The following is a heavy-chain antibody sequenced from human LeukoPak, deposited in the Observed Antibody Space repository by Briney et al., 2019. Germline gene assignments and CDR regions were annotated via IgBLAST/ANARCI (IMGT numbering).Heavy chain of an antibody. CDR1: GFTFSSYS. V-gene: IGHV4-59*08. Sequence: GSLRLSCAAYGFTFSSYSMNWVRQPPGKGLEWIGSIYYSGYTNYNPSLKSRVTISVDTSKNQFSLKLSSVTAADTAVCYCARGPGWFGEWDGDYYYYYMDVWGKGTTVTISS. CDR3: ARGPGWFGEWDGDYYYYYMDV. CDR2: IYYSGYT. D-gene: IGHD3-10*01. J-gene: IGHJ6*03.